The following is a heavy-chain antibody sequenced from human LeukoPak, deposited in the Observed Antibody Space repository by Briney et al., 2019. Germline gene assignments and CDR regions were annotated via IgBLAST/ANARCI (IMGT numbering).Heavy chain of an antibody. CDR2: INHSGST. J-gene: IGHJ6*03. Sequence: SGTLSRNCAVDGGSFSGYYWSWIRQPPGKGLEWIGEINHSGSTNYNPSLKSRVTISVDTSKNQFSLKLSSVTAADTAVYYCARVRYCSSTSCYSPSSYYYYYYMDVWGKGTTVTVSS. V-gene: IGHV4-34*01. CDR1: GGSFSGYY. D-gene: IGHD2-2*02. CDR3: ARVRYCSSTSCYSPSSYYYYYYMDV.